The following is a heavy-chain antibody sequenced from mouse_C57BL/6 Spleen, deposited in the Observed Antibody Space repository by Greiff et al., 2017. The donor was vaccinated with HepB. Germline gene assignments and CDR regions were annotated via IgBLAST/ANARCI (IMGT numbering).Heavy chain of an antibody. CDR1: GYTFTSYW. J-gene: IGHJ4*01. CDR3: ARSGRRGAMDY. CDR2: IDPSDSYT. V-gene: IGHV1-59*01. D-gene: IGHD3-1*01. Sequence: QVQLQQPGAELVRPGTSVKLSCKASGYTFTSYWMHWVKQRPGQGLEWIGVIDPSDSYTNYNQKFKGKATLTVDTSSSTAYMQLSSLTSEDAAVYDWARSGRRGAMDYWGQGTSVTVSS.